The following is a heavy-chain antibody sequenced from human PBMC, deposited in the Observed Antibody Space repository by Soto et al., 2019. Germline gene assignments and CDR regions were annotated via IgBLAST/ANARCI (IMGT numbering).Heavy chain of an antibody. J-gene: IGHJ6*02. CDR1: GFTFSSYA. Sequence: PGGSLRLSCAASGFTFSSYAMHWVRQAPGKGLEWVAVISYDGSNKYYADSVKGRFTISRDNSKNTLYLQMNSLRAEDTAVYYCARDGPLFAARPGPAYYYYGMDVWGQGTTVTVSS. V-gene: IGHV3-30-3*01. CDR3: ARDGPLFAARPGPAYYYYGMDV. D-gene: IGHD6-6*01. CDR2: ISYDGSNK.